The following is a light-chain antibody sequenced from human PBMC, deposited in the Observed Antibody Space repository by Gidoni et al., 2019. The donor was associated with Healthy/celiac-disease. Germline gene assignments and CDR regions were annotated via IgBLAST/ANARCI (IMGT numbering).Light chain of an antibody. Sequence: EIVLTQSPATLSLSPGERATLSCRASQSVSSYLAWYQQKPGQAPRLLIYDASNRATGIPARFSGSGSGTDFTLTISSLEPEDFAVYYCQQPLRFTFGPGTKVDIK. V-gene: IGKV3-11*01. CDR1: QSVSSY. J-gene: IGKJ3*01. CDR2: DAS. CDR3: QQPLRFT.